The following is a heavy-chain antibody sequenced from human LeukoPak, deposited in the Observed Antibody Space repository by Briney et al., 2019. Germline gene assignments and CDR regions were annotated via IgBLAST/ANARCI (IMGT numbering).Heavy chain of an antibody. CDR2: ISSSGSTI. Sequence: PGGSLRLSCAASGFTFISYEMNWVRQAPGKGLEWVSYISSSGSTIYYADSVKGRFTISRDNAKNSLYLQMNSLRAEDTAVYYCARDGGSGIRSDAFDIWGQGTMVTVSS. V-gene: IGHV3-48*03. CDR1: GFTFISYE. J-gene: IGHJ3*02. D-gene: IGHD3-10*01. CDR3: ARDGGSGIRSDAFDI.